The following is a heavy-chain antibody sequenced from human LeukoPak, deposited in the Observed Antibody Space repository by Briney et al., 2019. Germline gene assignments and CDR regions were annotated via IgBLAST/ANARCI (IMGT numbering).Heavy chain of an antibody. CDR3: VKDYSTIAAAANPLFDY. Sequence: GGSLRLSCAAWGYIFSTYAVTGLRQAPGKGLEWVSGITGSGDTTFYAGSGKGRFTISRDNSKNTLYLQMHSLRAEDTAVYYCVKDYSTIAAAANPLFDYWGQGALVTVSS. CDR1: GYIFSTYA. V-gene: IGHV3-23*01. CDR2: ITGSGDTT. D-gene: IGHD6-13*01. J-gene: IGHJ4*02.